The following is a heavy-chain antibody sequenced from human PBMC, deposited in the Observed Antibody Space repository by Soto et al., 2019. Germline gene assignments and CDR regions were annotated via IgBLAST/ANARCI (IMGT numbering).Heavy chain of an antibody. J-gene: IGHJ4*02. D-gene: IGHD6-25*01. Sequence: PGGSLRLSCAASGFTFSSYAMHWVRQAPGKGLEWVAVISYDGSNKYFADSVKGRFTISRDNSKNTLYLQMNSLRAEDTAVYYCARETAGGYNFYRYFDYWGQGTLVTVSS. CDR2: ISYDGSNK. CDR3: ARETAGGYNFYRYFDY. V-gene: IGHV3-30-3*01. CDR1: GFTFSSYA.